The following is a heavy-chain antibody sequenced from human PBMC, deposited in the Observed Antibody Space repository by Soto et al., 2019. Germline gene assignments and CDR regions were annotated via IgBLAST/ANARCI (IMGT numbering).Heavy chain of an antibody. Sequence: SATLSLTCTVSGGSVSSGSYYWRWIRQPPWKGLEWIGYIYYSGSTNYNPSLKSRVTLSVDTSKNQFSLKLSSVTAADTAVYYGASSPYSGYPRRFNWSDPWGRGTLVTVSS. CDR1: GGSVSSGSYY. V-gene: IGHV4-61*01. CDR3: ASSPYSGYPRRFNWSDP. D-gene: IGHD5-12*01. J-gene: IGHJ5*02. CDR2: IYYSGST.